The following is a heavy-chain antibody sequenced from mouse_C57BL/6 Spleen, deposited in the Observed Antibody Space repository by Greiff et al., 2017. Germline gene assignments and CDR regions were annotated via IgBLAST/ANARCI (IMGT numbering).Heavy chain of an antibody. V-gene: IGHV1-67*01. CDR2: ISTYYGAA. J-gene: IGHJ2*01. D-gene: IGHD1-1*01. CDR1: GYTFTDYA. CDR3: FDY. Sequence: QVQLQQSGPELVRPGVSVQISCKGSGYTFTDYAMDWVKQRHAKSLEWIGVISTYYGAASYNQKFKDKATMTADKSSSTAYIDLARLTSADSASSIIFDYWGQGTTLTVSS.